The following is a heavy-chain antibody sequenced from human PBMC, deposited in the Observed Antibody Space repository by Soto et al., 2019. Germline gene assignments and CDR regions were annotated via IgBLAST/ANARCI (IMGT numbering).Heavy chain of an antibody. CDR2: IYPGDSDT. CDR1: GYSFTSYW. V-gene: IGHV5-51*01. D-gene: IGHD6-6*01. J-gene: IGHJ4*02. Sequence: GESLKISCKGSGYSFTSYWIGCVRQMPGKGLEWRGIIYPGDSDTRYSPSFQGQVTMSADKSISRPYLQWSILKVSATAMYYCARSGYSSSWYFDYWGQGTPVTVYS. CDR3: ARSGYSSSWYFDY.